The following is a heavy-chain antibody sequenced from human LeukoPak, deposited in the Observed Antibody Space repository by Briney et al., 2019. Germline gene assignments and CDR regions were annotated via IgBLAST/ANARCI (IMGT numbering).Heavy chain of an antibody. D-gene: IGHD1-26*01. CDR2: IYPGDSDT. V-gene: IGHV5-51*01. CDR1: GYSFTSYW. J-gene: IGHJ4*02. CDR3: ARQAYSGSSSHVDY. Sequence: GESLTVSFQVSGYSFTSYWIGCVRQMPGKGLEWMGIIYPGDSDTRYSPSFQGQVTISADKSISTAYLQWSSLEASDTAMYYCARQAYSGSSSHVDYWGQGTRVTVS.